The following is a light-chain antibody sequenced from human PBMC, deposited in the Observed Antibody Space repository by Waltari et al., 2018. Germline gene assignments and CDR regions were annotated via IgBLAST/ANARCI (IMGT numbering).Light chain of an antibody. V-gene: IGLV2-14*01. CDR3: SSYTTSNPYV. J-gene: IGLJ1*01. Sequence: QSALTQPASVSGSPGQSITISCTGTSSDVGAHNYVSWYQQHPGKAPKLMIYEVSKRPSGVSNRFAGSRSANTASLTISGLQAEDEADYYRSSYTTSNPYVFGTGTKVTVL. CDR2: EVS. CDR1: SSDVGAHNY.